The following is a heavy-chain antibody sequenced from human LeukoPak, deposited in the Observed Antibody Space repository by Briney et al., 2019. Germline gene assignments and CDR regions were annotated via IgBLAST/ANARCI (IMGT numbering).Heavy chain of an antibody. CDR1: GFTFSSYE. V-gene: IGHV3-48*03. CDR2: ISSSGSTI. J-gene: IGHJ4*02. Sequence: GGSLRLSCAASGFTFSSYEMNWVRQAPGKGLEWVSYISSSGSTIYYADSVKGRFTISRDNAKNSLYLQMNSLRAEDTAVYYRARFYGDYVGYWGQGTLVTVSS. CDR3: ARFYGDYVGY. D-gene: IGHD4-17*01.